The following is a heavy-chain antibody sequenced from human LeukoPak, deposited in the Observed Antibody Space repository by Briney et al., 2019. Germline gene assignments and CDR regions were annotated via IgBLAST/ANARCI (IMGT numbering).Heavy chain of an antibody. V-gene: IGHV4-34*01. Sequence: PSETLSLTCTFYGGSFSSYYWSWVRQPPGKGLEWIGEINHSGSTTYNPSLGSRVTISVDTSKKHFSLKLTSVTAADTAVYFCAQTLEVSTITVHYWGQGTLVTVSS. J-gene: IGHJ4*02. CDR3: AQTLEVSTITVHY. CDR1: GGSFSSYY. CDR2: INHSGST. D-gene: IGHD2-8*02.